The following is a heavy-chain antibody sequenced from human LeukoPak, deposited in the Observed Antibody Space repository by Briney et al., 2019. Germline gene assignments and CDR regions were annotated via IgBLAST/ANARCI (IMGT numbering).Heavy chain of an antibody. V-gene: IGHV4-34*01. CDR1: GGSFSGYY. CDR2: INHRGST. CDR3: ARFPGSAEYRHYYYMDV. D-gene: IGHD2-15*01. J-gene: IGHJ6*03. Sequence: SETLSLTCAVYGGSFSGYYWSWIRQPPGKGLEWIGEINHRGSTNYNPSLKSRATISVDTSKTQFSLKLSSVTAADTAVYYCARFPGSAEYRHYYYMDVWGKGTTVTVSS.